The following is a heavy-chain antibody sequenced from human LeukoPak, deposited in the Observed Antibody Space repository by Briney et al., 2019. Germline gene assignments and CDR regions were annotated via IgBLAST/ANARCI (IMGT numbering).Heavy chain of an antibody. J-gene: IGHJ4*02. CDR3: ARGGGVRGVSAPDY. Sequence: KASETLSLTCTVSGGSISSGSYYWSWIRQPAGKGLEWIGRIYISGSTNYNPSLKSRVTISVDTSKNQFSLKLSSVTAADTAVYYCARGGGVRGVSAPDYWGQGTLVTVSS. D-gene: IGHD3-10*01. CDR1: GGSISSGSYY. CDR2: IYISGST. V-gene: IGHV4-61*02.